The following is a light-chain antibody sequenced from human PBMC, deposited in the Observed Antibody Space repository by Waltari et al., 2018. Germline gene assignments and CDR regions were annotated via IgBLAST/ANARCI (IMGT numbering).Light chain of an antibody. CDR3: AAWDDSLGGGV. J-gene: IGLJ3*02. CDR1: SSNIGRNY. CDR2: GDN. V-gene: IGLV1-47*01. Sequence: QSVLTQPPSASGTPGPRVTISCSGSSSNIGRNYVYWYHQLPGMGTQLLIYGDNRRPSGVPDRFSASKSGTSASLAISGLRSEDEADYYCAAWDDSLGGGVFGGGTKLTVL.